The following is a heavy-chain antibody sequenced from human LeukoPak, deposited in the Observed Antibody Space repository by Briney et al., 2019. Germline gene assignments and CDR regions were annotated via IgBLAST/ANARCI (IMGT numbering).Heavy chain of an antibody. J-gene: IGHJ4*02. D-gene: IGHD1-26*01. CDR2: IKVDGSEK. CDR3: ARSRTAYYNVYADF. V-gene: IGHV3-7*01. CDR1: GFTFSSYW. Sequence: GGTLRLSCVASGFTFSSYWMSWFRQAPGKGLEWVANIKVDGSEKYYAYYVKRRFTISRDNAKNSLSLQMSSLRDEDTAVFYCARSRTAYYNVYADFWGQGTLVTVSS.